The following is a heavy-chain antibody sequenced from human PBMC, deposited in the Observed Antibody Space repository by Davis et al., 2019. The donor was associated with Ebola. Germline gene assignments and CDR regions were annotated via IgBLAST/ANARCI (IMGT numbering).Heavy chain of an antibody. CDR2: IDPSDSYT. D-gene: IGHD3-10*01. Sequence: GESLKISCNGSGYSFTSYWISWVRQMPGKGLEWMGRIDPSDSYTNYSPSFQGHVTISADKSISTAYLQWSSLKASDTAMYYCARANYYGSGSYYKYGFDPWGQGTLVTVSS. V-gene: IGHV5-10-1*01. J-gene: IGHJ5*02. CDR1: GYSFTSYW. CDR3: ARANYYGSGSYYKYGFDP.